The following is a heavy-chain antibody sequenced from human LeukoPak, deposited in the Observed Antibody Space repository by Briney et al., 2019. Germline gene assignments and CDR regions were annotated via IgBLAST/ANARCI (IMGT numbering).Heavy chain of an antibody. Sequence: QSGGSLRLSCAASGFTFSSYAMSWVRQAPGKGLEWVSAISGSGGSTYYADSVKGRFTISRDDSKNTLYLQMNSLRAEDTAVYYCAKDELAWELPAPKFDYWGQGTLVTVSS. CDR2: ISGSGGST. J-gene: IGHJ4*02. V-gene: IGHV3-23*01. CDR3: AKDELAWELPAPKFDY. CDR1: GFTFSSYA. D-gene: IGHD1-26*01.